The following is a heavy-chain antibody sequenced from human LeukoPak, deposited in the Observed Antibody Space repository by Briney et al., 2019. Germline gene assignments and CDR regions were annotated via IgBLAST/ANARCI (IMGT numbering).Heavy chain of an antibody. CDR1: GFTFSSYS. Sequence: QPGGSLRLSCAASGFTFSSYSMNWVRQAPGKGLEWVSYISSSSSTIYYADSVKGRFTISRDNAKNSLYLQMNSLRSEDTAVYYCARDIGYDSSGYYRDWGQGTLVTVSS. D-gene: IGHD3-22*01. CDR2: ISSSSSTI. V-gene: IGHV3-48*04. CDR3: ARDIGYDSSGYYRD. J-gene: IGHJ4*02.